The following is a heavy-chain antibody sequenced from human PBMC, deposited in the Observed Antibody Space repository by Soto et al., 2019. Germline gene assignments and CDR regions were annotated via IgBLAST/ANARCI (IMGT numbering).Heavy chain of an antibody. J-gene: IGHJ5*02. Sequence: QVQLVQSGDEVKKPGASVKVSCKASGYTFTNYGISWVRQAPGQGLEWMGRINTYNGNTNHAQKLQGRVTMTTDTSTSTAYMELRSLRSDDTAVYYCSRGVGSETYYSQDNWFDPWGQGTLVTVSS. CDR3: SRGVGSETYYSQDNWFDP. CDR2: INTYNGNT. V-gene: IGHV1-18*01. CDR1: GYTFTNYG. D-gene: IGHD3-10*01.